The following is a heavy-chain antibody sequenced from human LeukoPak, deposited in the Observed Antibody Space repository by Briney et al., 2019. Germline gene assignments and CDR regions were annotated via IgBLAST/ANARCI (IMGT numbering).Heavy chain of an antibody. J-gene: IGHJ3*02. V-gene: IGHV1-18*01. CDR2: MNPNSGNT. D-gene: IGHD2-2*01. CDR3: ARDLWALGYCSSTSCSWGDAFDI. Sequence: ASVKVSCKASGYTFTSYDINWVRQATGQGLEWMGWMNPNSGNTNYAQKLQGRVTMTTDTSTSTAYMELRSLRSDDTAMYYCARDLWALGYCSSTSCSWGDAFDIWGQGTMVTVSS. CDR1: GYTFTSYD.